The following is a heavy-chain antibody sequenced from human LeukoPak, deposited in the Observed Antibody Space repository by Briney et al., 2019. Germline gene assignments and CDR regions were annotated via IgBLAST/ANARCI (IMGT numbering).Heavy chain of an antibody. D-gene: IGHD2-2*03. CDR2: IDYSGST. J-gene: IGHJ4*02. Sequence: SETLSLTCTVSGGSISSYYWSWIRQPPGKGLEWIGYIDYSGSTNYNPSLKSRVTISVDTSKNQFSLKVSSVTVADTAVYYCVDIVVVPPAIIFDYWGQGTLVTVSS. CDR3: VDIVVVPPAIIFDY. V-gene: IGHV4-59*12. CDR1: GGSISSYY.